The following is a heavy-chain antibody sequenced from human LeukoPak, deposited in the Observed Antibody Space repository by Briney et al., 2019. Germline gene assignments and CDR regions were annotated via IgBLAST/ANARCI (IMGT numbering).Heavy chain of an antibody. CDR3: AKDGEVYAIGTFDY. CDR2: ISSSSTYI. D-gene: IGHD2-8*01. V-gene: IGHV3-21*04. CDR1: GFTFSSYS. Sequence: GGSLRLSCAASGFTFSSYSMNWVRQAPGKGLEWVSSISSSSTYIYYADSVKGRFTISRDNAKNSLYLQMNSLRAEDAAVYYCAKDGEVYAIGTFDYWGQGTLVTVSS. J-gene: IGHJ4*02.